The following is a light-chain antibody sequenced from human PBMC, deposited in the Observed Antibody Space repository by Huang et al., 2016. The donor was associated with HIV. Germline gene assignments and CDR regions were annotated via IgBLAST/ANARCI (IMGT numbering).Light chain of an antibody. Sequence: EIVLTQSPATLSLSPGERATLPGRASQSVGSYLAWYQQKPGQAPRLLIVDASSRATGSPARFSCRRSGTDFTLTISSLDPEDFAVYYCQQRSAWPYTFGQGTKLEIK. CDR1: QSVGSY. CDR3: QQRSAWPYT. J-gene: IGKJ2*01. V-gene: IGKV3-11*01. CDR2: DAS.